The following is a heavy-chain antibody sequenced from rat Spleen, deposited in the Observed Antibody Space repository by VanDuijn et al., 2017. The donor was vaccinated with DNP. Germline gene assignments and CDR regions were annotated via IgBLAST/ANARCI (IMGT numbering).Heavy chain of an antibody. CDR3: ARLGRLRPYWYFDF. D-gene: IGHD1-11*01. CDR1: GFTFSDYA. J-gene: IGHJ1*01. Sequence: EVQLVESGGGLVQPGRSLKLSCAASGFTFSDYAMAWVRQAPKKGLEWVATISYDGSRTYYRDSVKGRCTISRDDAESSLYLQMNSLKSEDTATYYCARLGRLRPYWYFDFWGPGTMVTVSS. CDR2: ISYDGSRT. V-gene: IGHV5-17*01.